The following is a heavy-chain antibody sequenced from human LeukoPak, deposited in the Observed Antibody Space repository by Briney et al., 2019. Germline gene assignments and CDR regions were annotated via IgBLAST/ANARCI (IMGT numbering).Heavy chain of an antibody. CDR1: GFTFSAYS. CDR2: ISSGSSYI. D-gene: IGHD3-16*01. CDR3: VTVGAVSYYFDY. V-gene: IGHV3-21*01. J-gene: IGHJ4*02. Sequence: GGSLRLSCAASGFTFSAYSMSWVRQAPGKGLEWVSSISSGSSYIYYADSVKGRFTISRDNAKNSLYLQMNSLRAEDTALYYCVTVGAVSYYFDYWGQGTLVTVSS.